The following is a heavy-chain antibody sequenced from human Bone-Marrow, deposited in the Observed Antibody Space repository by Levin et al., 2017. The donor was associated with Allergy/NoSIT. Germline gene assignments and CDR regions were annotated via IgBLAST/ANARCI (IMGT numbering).Heavy chain of an antibody. Sequence: ETPSLTCAASGFTFSNSSMNWVRQAPGKGLEWVSYISDSSSSIFYADSVKGRFTISRDNAKNSLFLQMNSLRDEDTAVYYCARDCPHLSYSSTWYYYYGMDVWGQGTTVTVSS. CDR2: ISDSSSSI. CDR3: ARDCPHLSYSSTWYYYYGMDV. CDR1: GFTFSNSS. V-gene: IGHV3-48*02. J-gene: IGHJ6*02. D-gene: IGHD6-13*01.